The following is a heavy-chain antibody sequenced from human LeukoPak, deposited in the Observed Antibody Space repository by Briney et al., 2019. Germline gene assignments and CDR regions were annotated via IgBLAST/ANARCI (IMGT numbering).Heavy chain of an antibody. CDR2: ISWNSGSI. J-gene: IGHJ4*02. CDR1: GFTFDDYA. Sequence: GGSLRLSCAASGFTFDDYAMHWVRQAPGKGLEWVSGISWNSGSIGYADSVKGRFTMSRDNAKNSLYLQMNSLRAEDTALYYCAKTTRRYADHPDFDYWGQGTLVTVSS. D-gene: IGHD4-17*01. CDR3: AKTTRRYADHPDFDY. V-gene: IGHV3-9*01.